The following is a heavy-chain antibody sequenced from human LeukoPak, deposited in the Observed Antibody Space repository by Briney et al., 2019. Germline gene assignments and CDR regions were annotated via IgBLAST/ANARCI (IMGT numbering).Heavy chain of an antibody. CDR3: ARPYSANWHPHPYRMDV. D-gene: IGHD1-1*01. CDR1: GDIFRRYG. CDR2: VRPYNGDP. V-gene: IGHV1-18*04. Sequence: ASVKVSCKAPGDIFRRYGVTWARQAPGQGPEWMGWVRPYNGDPEYAQKFQGRVTMSTDTSTDTSYMELRSLGSDDTAVYYCARPYSANWHPHPYRMDVWGQGTTVIVSS. J-gene: IGHJ6*02.